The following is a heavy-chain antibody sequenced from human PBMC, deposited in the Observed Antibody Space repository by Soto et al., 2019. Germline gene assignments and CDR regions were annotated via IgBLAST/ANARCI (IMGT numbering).Heavy chain of an antibody. CDR1: GYTSTNYG. V-gene: IGHV1-3*01. CDR3: ASNRYCSGGSCYSHFDY. Sequence: ASVKVSCKASGYTSTNYGMHWVRQAPGQRLEWMGWINAGSGNTKYSQKFQGRITITRDTSASTVYMELSSLRSEDTAVYYCASNRYCSGGSCYSHFDYWGQGTLVTVSS. J-gene: IGHJ4*02. CDR2: INAGSGNT. D-gene: IGHD2-15*01.